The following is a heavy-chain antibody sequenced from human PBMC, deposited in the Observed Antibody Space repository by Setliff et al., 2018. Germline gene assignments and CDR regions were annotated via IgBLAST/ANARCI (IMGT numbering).Heavy chain of an antibody. CDR1: GGSFSGYY. Sequence: SETLSLTCAVYGGSFSGYYWSWIRQPPGKGLEWIGEINHSGSTNYNPSLKGRVTISVDTSKNQFSLKLSSVTAADTAVYYCARAKTRILGVWGKGTTVTVSS. J-gene: IGHJ6*04. CDR3: ARAKTRILGV. CDR2: INHSGST. D-gene: IGHD2-15*01. V-gene: IGHV4-34*01.